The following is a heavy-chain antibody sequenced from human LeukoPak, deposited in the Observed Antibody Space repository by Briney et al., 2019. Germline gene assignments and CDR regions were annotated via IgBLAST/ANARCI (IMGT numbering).Heavy chain of an antibody. CDR2: IYYSGST. Sequence: SETLSLTCTVSGGSISSYYWSWIRQPPGKGLEWIGYIYYSGSTNYNPSLKSRVTISVDTSKNQFSLKLSSVTAADTAVYYCASTGAYSSSQYWYFDLWGRGTLVTVSS. CDR1: GGSISSYY. D-gene: IGHD6-13*01. CDR3: ASTGAYSSSQYWYFDL. V-gene: IGHV4-59*08. J-gene: IGHJ2*01.